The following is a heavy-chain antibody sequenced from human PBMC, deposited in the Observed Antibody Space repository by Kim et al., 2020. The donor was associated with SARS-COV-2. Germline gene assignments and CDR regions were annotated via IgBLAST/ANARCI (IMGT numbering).Heavy chain of an antibody. CDR1: GFTFSSYG. V-gene: IGHV3-33*01. Sequence: GGSLRLSCAASGFTFSSYGMHWVRQAPGKGLEWVAVIWNDGSNKNYADSVKGRFTISRDNSKNTLYLQMNSLRAEDTAVYYCARDFKPPSGMGRGVIRYYYYGMDVWGQGTTVTVSS. J-gene: IGHJ6*02. CDR3: ARDFKPPSGMGRGVIRYYYYGMDV. D-gene: IGHD3-10*01. CDR2: IWNDGSNK.